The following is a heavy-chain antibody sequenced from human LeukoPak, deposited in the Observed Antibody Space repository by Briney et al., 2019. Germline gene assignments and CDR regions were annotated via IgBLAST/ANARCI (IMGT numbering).Heavy chain of an antibody. J-gene: IGHJ4*02. V-gene: IGHV4-38-2*02. CDR2: IYHRGST. Sequence: SETLSLTCTVSGYSISSGYYWGWIRQPPGKGLEWIGSIYHRGSTYYNPSLKSRVTISVDTSKNQFSLKLSSVTAADTAVYYCARVRGDAFDYWGQGTLVTVSS. CDR1: GYSISSGYY. D-gene: IGHD4-17*01. CDR3: ARVRGDAFDY.